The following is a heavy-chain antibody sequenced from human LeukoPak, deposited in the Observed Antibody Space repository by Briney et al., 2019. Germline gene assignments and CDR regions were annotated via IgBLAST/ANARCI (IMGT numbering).Heavy chain of an antibody. V-gene: IGHV1-18*01. CDR3: AYCGGDCYPNDAFDI. J-gene: IGHJ3*02. CDR1: GYTFTSYG. CDR2: ISAYNGNT. Sequence: GASVKVSCKASGYTFTSYGISWVRQAPGQGLEWMGWISAYNGNTNYAQKLQGRVTMTTDTSTSTAYMELRSLRPDDTAVYYCAYCGGDCYPNDAFDIWGQGTMVTVSS. D-gene: IGHD2-21*02.